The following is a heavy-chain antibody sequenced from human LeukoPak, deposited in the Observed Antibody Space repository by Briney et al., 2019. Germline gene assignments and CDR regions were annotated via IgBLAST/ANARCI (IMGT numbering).Heavy chain of an antibody. CDR3: ARSMRVSLPAAIQFLSY. CDR2: INPNSGGT. Sequence: ASVEDSCMASGYTFTGYYMHWVRPAPGQGLEWMGWINPNSGGTNYAQKFQGRVTMTRDTSISTAYMELSRLRSDDTAVYYCARSMRVSLPAAIQFLSYWGQGTLVTVSS. J-gene: IGHJ4*02. CDR1: GYTFTGYY. V-gene: IGHV1-2*02. D-gene: IGHD2-2*02.